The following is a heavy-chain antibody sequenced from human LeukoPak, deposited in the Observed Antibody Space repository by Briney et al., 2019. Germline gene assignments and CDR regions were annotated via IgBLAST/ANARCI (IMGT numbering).Heavy chain of an antibody. Sequence: GGSLRLSCAASGFTFSSYSMNWVRQAPGKGLEWVSYISSSGSTIYYADSVKGRFTISRDNAKNSLYLQMNSLRAEDTAVYYCARATLSDSSGYYDYWGQGTLVTVSS. J-gene: IGHJ4*02. D-gene: IGHD3-22*01. CDR1: GFTFSSYS. CDR2: ISSSGSTI. CDR3: ARATLSDSSGYYDY. V-gene: IGHV3-48*04.